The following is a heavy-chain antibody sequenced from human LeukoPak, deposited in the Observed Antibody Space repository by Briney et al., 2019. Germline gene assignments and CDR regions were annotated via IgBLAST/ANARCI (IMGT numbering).Heavy chain of an antibody. CDR1: GFTFSSYS. Sequence: GGSLRLSCAASGFTFSSYSMNWVRQAPGKGREWVSSISSSSSYIYYADSVKGRFTISRDNAKNSLYLQMNSLRAEDTAVYYCARDWILEWLLPQIYYYYYYMDVWGKGTTVTVSS. V-gene: IGHV3-21*01. D-gene: IGHD3-3*01. CDR3: ARDWILEWLLPQIYYYYYYMDV. J-gene: IGHJ6*03. CDR2: ISSSSSYI.